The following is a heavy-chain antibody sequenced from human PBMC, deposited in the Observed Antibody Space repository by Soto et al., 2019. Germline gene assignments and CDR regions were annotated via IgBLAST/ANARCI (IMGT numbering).Heavy chain of an antibody. V-gene: IGHV3-23*01. Sequence: GGSLRLSCAASGFTFSSYAMSWVRQAPGKGLEWVSAISGSGGSTYYADSVKGRFTISRDNSKNTLYLQMNSLRAEDTAVYYCASDRAAAGTPWFGPWGQGTLVTVSS. CDR1: GFTFSSYA. CDR3: ASDRAAAGTPWFGP. CDR2: ISGSGGST. D-gene: IGHD6-13*01. J-gene: IGHJ5*02.